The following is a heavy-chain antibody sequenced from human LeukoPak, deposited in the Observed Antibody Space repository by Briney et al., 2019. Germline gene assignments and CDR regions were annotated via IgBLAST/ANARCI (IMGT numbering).Heavy chain of an antibody. V-gene: IGHV3-23*01. D-gene: IGHD2-21*01. J-gene: IGHJ4*02. CDR2: ISGSGGST. CDR1: GFTFSGYA. Sequence: TGGSLRLSCAASGFTFSGYAMSWVRQAPGKELEWVSAISGSGGSTYYADSVKGRFTISRDNSKNTLYLQMNSLRAEGTAVYYCAKDLGIVVAKGFDYWGQGTLVTVSS. CDR3: AKDLGIVVAKGFDY.